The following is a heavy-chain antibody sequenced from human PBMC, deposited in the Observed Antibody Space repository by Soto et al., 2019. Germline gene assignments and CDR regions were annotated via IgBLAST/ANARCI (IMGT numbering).Heavy chain of an antibody. D-gene: IGHD3-9*01. V-gene: IGHV3-30-3*01. CDR1: GFTFSSYA. J-gene: IGHJ6*02. CDR2: ISYDGSNK. Sequence: QVQLVESGGGVVQPGRSLRLSCAASGFTFSSYAMHWVRQAPGKGLEWVAVISYDGSNKYYADSVKGRFTISRDNSKNTLYLQMNSLRAEDTAVYYCARDDPPNFDWLSNYYYYGMDVWGQGTTVTVSS. CDR3: ARDDPPNFDWLSNYYYYGMDV.